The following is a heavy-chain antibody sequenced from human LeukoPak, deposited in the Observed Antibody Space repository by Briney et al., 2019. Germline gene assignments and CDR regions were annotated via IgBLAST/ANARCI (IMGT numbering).Heavy chain of an antibody. D-gene: IGHD6-19*01. CDR1: GFTFSNAW. J-gene: IGHJ6*02. Sequence: GGSLRLSCAASGFTFSNAWMSWVRQAPGKGLEWVGRIKSKTDGGTTDYAAPVKGRSTISRDDSKNTLYLQMNSLKTEDTAVYYCTTVSSGWYYYYYGMDVWGQGTTVTVSS. CDR3: TTVSSGWYYYYYGMDV. V-gene: IGHV3-15*01. CDR2: IKSKTDGGTT.